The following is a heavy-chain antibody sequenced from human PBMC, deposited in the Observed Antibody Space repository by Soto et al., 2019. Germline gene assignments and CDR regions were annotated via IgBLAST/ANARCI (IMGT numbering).Heavy chain of an antibody. D-gene: IGHD2-2*01. J-gene: IGHJ4*02. Sequence: GAPVKVSCKASGYTFTSYGISWVPQAPGQGLEWMGWISAYNGNTNYAQKLQGRVTMTTDTSTSTAYMELRSLRSDDTAVYYCAREHCSSTSCCLDYWGQGTLVTVSS. CDR1: GYTFTSYG. V-gene: IGHV1-18*01. CDR2: ISAYNGNT. CDR3: AREHCSSTSCCLDY.